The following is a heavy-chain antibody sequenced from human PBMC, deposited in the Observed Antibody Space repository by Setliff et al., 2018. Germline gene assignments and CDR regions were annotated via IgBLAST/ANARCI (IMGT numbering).Heavy chain of an antibody. V-gene: IGHV1-3*01. CDR2: IHAGSSNT. D-gene: IGHD7-27*01. J-gene: IGHJ5*02. CDR3: ARVTNWGLDLRFDP. CDR1: GYSFSSNA. Sequence: ASVKVSCKASGYSFSSNAFHWVRQAPGQTLEWMGWIHAGSSNTLYSQRFQDRITISRDTAATTVHMELSSLRSDDTAVYYCARVTNWGLDLRFDPWGQGILVTVSS.